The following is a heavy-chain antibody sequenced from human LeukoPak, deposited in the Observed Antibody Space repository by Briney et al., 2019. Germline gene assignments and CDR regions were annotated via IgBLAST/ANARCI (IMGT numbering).Heavy chain of an antibody. CDR3: ARIFYDILTIYFDY. CDR1: GGSISSGDYY. J-gene: IGHJ4*02. Sequence: PSRTLSLTCTVSGGSISSGDYYWSWIRQPPGKGLECVGYIYYSGSTYYNPSLKSRVTISVDTSKNQFSLKLSSVTAADTAVYYCARIFYDILTIYFDYWGQGTLVTVSS. V-gene: IGHV4-30-4*01. CDR2: IYYSGST. D-gene: IGHD3-9*01.